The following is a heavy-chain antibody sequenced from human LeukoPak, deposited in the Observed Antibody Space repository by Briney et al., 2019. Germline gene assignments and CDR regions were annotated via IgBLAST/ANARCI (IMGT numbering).Heavy chain of an antibody. CDR2: IKQDANEK. D-gene: IGHD6-13*01. Sequence: PGGSLRLSCAASGFVFNNYWMTWVRQVPGKGLEWVATIKQDANEKYFVDSVRGRFTISRDNAKNSLYLQMNSLRAEDTAVYYCARDWGGLPAVIAAAGTGDYYFDYWGQGTLVTVSS. CDR3: ARDWGGLPAVIAAAGTGDYYFDY. CDR1: GFVFNNYW. J-gene: IGHJ4*02. V-gene: IGHV3-7*01.